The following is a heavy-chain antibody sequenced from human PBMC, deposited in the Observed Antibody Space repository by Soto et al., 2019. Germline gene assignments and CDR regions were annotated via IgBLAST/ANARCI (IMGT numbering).Heavy chain of an antibody. J-gene: IGHJ4*02. D-gene: IGHD6-6*01. V-gene: IGHV3-21*01. CDR2: ISSSSTYI. Sequence: GGSLRLSCAASGFTFSSYAMSWVRQAPGKGLEWVSSISSSSTYIYYADSVKGRFTISRDNANNSLYLQMNSLRAEDTAVYYCARALSALPDYWGQGTLVTVSS. CDR1: GFTFSSYA. CDR3: ARALSALPDY.